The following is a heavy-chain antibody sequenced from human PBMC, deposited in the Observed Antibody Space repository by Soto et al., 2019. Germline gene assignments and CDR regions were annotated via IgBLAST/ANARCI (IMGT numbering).Heavy chain of an antibody. V-gene: IGHV1-18*04. J-gene: IGHJ5*02. CDR1: GYTFTSYG. Sequence: ASVKVSCKASGYTFTSYGISWVRQAPGQGLEWMGWISAYNGNTNYAQKLQGRVTMTTDTSTSTAYMELRSLRSDDTAVYYCAREKATSASKVRTFDPWGQGTLVTVSS. CDR2: ISAYNGNT. D-gene: IGHD6-13*01. CDR3: AREKATSASKVRTFDP.